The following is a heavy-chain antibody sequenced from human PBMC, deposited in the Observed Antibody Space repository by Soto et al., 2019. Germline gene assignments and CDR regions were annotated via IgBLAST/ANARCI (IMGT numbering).Heavy chain of an antibody. V-gene: IGHV3-15*01. D-gene: IGHD3-10*01. CDR3: STAGVVTSPAGGWFNP. J-gene: IGHJ5*02. CDR2: IKSKSDGGTT. Sequence: EVQLVESGGGSVKPGGSLRLSCAASGFSFYYAWMRWVRQAPGKGLEWVGRIKSKSDGGTTDYAAPVKGRITISRDESNNTVYLPMDSVRIEDTAVYYCSTAGVVTSPAGGWFNPWGQGALVSVSS. CDR1: GFSFYYAW.